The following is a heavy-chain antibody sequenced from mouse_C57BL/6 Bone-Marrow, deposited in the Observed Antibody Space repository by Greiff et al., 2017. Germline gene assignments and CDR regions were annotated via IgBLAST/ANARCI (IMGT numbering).Heavy chain of an antibody. Sequence: KQSGAELVRPGSSVKLSCKASYFAFMASAMHWVKQRPGQGLEWIGSVTMYSDATEYSEKFKGKATLTVNTSSSTAYMELSSLTSEDSAVCYCAGDDGYDDAMDYWGEGTSVTVSS. V-gene: IGHV1-49*01. CDR3: AGDDGYDDAMDY. CDR1: YFAFMASA. D-gene: IGHD2-2*01. J-gene: IGHJ4*01. CDR2: VTMYSDAT.